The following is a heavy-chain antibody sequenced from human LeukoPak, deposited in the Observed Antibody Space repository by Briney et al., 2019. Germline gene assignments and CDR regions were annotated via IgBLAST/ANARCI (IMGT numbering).Heavy chain of an antibody. V-gene: IGHV4-39*07. Sequence: SETLSLTCTVSGGSISSSSYYCGWIRQPPGKGLEWIGSIYYSGSTYYNPSLKSRVTISVDTSKNQFSLKLSSVTAADTAVYYCARDGGLGYCTNGVCPRDWFDPWGQGTLVTVSS. J-gene: IGHJ5*02. CDR2: IYYSGST. CDR3: ARDGGLGYCTNGVCPRDWFDP. D-gene: IGHD2-8*01. CDR1: GGSISSSSYY.